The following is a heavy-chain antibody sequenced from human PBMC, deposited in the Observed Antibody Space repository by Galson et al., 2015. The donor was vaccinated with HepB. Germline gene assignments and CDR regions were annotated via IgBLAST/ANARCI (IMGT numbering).Heavy chain of an antibody. CDR1: GYSFTDYW. CDR2: IYPGDSDT. CDR3: TRLGYCGGGSCYQRGYFDS. V-gene: IGHV5-51*01. D-gene: IGHD2-15*01. Sequence: GYSFTDYWIGWVRQMPGKGLEWMGIIYPGDSDTRYSPSFQGQVTISAGESISTAYLQWSGLKASDTAMYYCTRLGYCGGGSCYQRGYFDSWGQGTLVIVSS. J-gene: IGHJ4*02.